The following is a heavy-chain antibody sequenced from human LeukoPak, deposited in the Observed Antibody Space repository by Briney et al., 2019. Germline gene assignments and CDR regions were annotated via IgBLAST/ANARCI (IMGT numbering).Heavy chain of an antibody. J-gene: IGHJ1*01. V-gene: IGHV3-23*01. D-gene: IGHD3-22*01. CDR3: AKPSSGYREYFQH. CDR1: GFTFGKYW. CDR2: ISGSGGST. Sequence: PGGSLRLSCVASGFTFGKYWMSWVRQAPGKGLEWVSAISGSGGSTYYADSVKGRFTISRDNSKNTLYLQMNSLRAEDTAVYYCAKPSSGYREYFQHWGQGTLVTVSS.